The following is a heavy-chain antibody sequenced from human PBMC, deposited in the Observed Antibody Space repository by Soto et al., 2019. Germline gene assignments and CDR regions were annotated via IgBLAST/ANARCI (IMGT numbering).Heavy chain of an antibody. V-gene: IGHV3-23*01. CDR1: GFTFSSYA. Sequence: EVQLLESGGGLVQPGGSLRLSCAASGFTFSSYAMSWVRQAPGKGLEWVSAISGSGGSTYYADSVKGRFTISRDNSKNTLYLQMNSLRVEDTAVYYCAKGGPYYYDSSGYYDYWGQGTLVTVSS. J-gene: IGHJ4*02. CDR3: AKGGPYYYDSSGYYDY. D-gene: IGHD3-22*01. CDR2: ISGSGGST.